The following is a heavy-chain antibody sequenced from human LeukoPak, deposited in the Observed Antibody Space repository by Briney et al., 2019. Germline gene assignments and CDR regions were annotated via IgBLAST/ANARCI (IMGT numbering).Heavy chain of an antibody. D-gene: IGHD3-22*01. Sequence: GASVKVSCKASGYTFTNYTLNWVRQAPGQGLEWMGWIDTNTGNPTYAQGFTGRFVFSLGTSVNTAYLQISTLKAEDTAVYFCARGYDTTGYFSYWGQGTLVTVSS. V-gene: IGHV7-4-1*02. CDR1: GYTFTNYT. CDR3: ARGYDTTGYFSY. CDR2: IDTNTGNP. J-gene: IGHJ4*02.